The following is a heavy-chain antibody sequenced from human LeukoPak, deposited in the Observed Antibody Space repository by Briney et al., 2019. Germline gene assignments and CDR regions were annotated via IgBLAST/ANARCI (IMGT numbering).Heavy chain of an antibody. V-gene: IGHV3-48*03. CDR2: ISSSGSAI. CDR3: AAGVVVVNAFDI. Sequence: PGGSLRLSCAVSGFTFSSYEMNWVRQAPGKGLEWVSYISSSGSAIYYADSVKGRFTISRDNAKNSLYLQMNSLRAEDTAVYHCAAGVVVVNAFDIWGQGTMVTVPS. CDR1: GFTFSSYE. D-gene: IGHD3-22*01. J-gene: IGHJ3*02.